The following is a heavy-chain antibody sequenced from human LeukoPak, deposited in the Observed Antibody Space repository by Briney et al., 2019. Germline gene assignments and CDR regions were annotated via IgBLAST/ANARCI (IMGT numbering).Heavy chain of an antibody. D-gene: IGHD1-1*01. V-gene: IGHV3-30*04. CDR3: ARAPGYGAAYYFDY. CDR1: GFSFSKFA. CDR2: VSDDGSYK. J-gene: IGHJ4*02. Sequence: VGALRLSCAAAGFSFSKFAMHWVRQAPGKGLEWVAVVSDDGSYKYYADSVNGRFTISSDNSQNTLYLQMTSLRAEDTAVYYCARAPGYGAAYYFDYWGQGTLVTVSS.